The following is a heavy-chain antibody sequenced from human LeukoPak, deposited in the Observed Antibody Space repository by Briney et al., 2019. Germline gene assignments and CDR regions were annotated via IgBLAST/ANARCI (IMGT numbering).Heavy chain of an antibody. CDR2: IRYDGTNK. CDR1: GFIFSSYG. Sequence: GGTLRLSCAASGFIFSSYGIHWVRQAPGKGLEWVAFIRYDGTNKYFADSVKGRFTISRDNSKNTLYLQMNTLRAEDTAVYYCAREKVVVAATPSFHYYYYMDVWGKGTTVTVSS. V-gene: IGHV3-30*02. J-gene: IGHJ6*03. D-gene: IGHD2-15*01. CDR3: AREKVVVAATPSFHYYYYMDV.